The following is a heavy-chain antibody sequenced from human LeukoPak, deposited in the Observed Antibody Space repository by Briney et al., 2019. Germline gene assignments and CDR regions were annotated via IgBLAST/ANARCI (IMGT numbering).Heavy chain of an antibody. CDR3: ARGGLVVVVAATPSTTPGLLHWLDP. Sequence: ASVTVSYTASGYTFTSYGISWVRQAPGQGLEWMGWISAYNGNTKYAQKVLGRVTMTTDTYTSTAYMELRSLRSDDTAVYYCARGGLVVVVAATPSTTPGLLHWLDPWGQGTLVSVSS. J-gene: IGHJ5*02. V-gene: IGHV1-18*01. CDR2: ISAYNGNT. D-gene: IGHD2-15*01. CDR1: GYTFTSYG.